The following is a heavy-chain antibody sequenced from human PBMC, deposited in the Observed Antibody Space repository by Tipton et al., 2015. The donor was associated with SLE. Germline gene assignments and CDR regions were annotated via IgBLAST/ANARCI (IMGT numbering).Heavy chain of an antibody. J-gene: IGHJ3*01. V-gene: IGHV3-33*01. Sequence: SLRLSCEASGFIFSSYGMHWVRQTPGKGLEWVAVIWSDGSNEYYADSMKGRFTISRDNSKNMLYLQMNSLRVEDTAVYFCARDIEGAVLITADPFDFWGQGAIVSVSS. CDR1: GFIFSSYG. CDR3: ARDIEGAVLITADPFDF. CDR2: IWSDGSNE. D-gene: IGHD3-16*01.